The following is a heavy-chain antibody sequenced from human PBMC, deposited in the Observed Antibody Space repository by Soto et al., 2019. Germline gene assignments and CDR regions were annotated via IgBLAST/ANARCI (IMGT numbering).Heavy chain of an antibody. V-gene: IGHV4-39*01. J-gene: IGHJ4*02. Sequence: SETLSLTCTVSGGSISSSSYYWGWIRQPPGKGLEWIGSIYYSGSTYYNPSLKSRVTISVDTSKNQFSLKLSSVTAADTAVYYCARGDYYDSSYFDYWGQGALVTVS. CDR2: IYYSGST. CDR1: GGSISSSSYY. D-gene: IGHD3-22*01. CDR3: ARGDYYDSSYFDY.